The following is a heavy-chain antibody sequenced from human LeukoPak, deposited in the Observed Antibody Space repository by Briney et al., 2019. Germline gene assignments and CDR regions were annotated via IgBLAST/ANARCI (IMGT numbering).Heavy chain of an antibody. J-gene: IGHJ4*02. CDR1: GFTFSTYG. CDR2: ISNDGTYL. D-gene: IGHD3-10*01. CDR3: AKANAREFDY. Sequence: PGGSLRLSCAASGFTFSTYGMQWVRQAPGKGLEWVAVISNDGTYLHYADSVKGRFTISRDNSKNTLYVQMNSLRVEDTAVYYCAKANAREFDYWGQGTLVTVSS. V-gene: IGHV3-30*18.